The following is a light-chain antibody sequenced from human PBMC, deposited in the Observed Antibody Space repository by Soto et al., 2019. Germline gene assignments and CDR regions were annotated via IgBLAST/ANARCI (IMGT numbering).Light chain of an antibody. CDR2: GSS. CDR3: QQGSSTLT. CDR1: QSINRY. Sequence: DIQMTQSPSSLSASVGDRVTITCRASQSINRYLNWYQQKPGTAPKLLISGSSSLQSGVPSRFSGSGSGTDFTLTISSLQLEDFATYYCQQGSSTLTFGGGTKVEIK. J-gene: IGKJ4*01. V-gene: IGKV1-39*01.